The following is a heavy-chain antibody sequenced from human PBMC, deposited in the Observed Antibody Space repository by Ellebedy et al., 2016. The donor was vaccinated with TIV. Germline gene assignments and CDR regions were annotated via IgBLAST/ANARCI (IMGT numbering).Heavy chain of an antibody. Sequence: GESLKISCVVSGFSLSGNAMSWVRQAPGKGLEWVSGIGSDEATYYADSVKGRFTISRDNSKNTLYLQMNSLRDEDRAVYYCARRAVSGNHHFEYWGQGTLVTVSS. V-gene: IGHV3-23*01. CDR1: GFSLSGNA. J-gene: IGHJ4*02. D-gene: IGHD6-19*01. CDR2: IGSDEAT. CDR3: ARRAVSGNHHFEY.